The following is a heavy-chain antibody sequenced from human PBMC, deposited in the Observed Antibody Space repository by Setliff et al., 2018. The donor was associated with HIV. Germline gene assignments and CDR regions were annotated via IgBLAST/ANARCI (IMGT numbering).Heavy chain of an antibody. Sequence: SVKVSCKASGYTFRSHEISWVRQAPGQGLEWMGGIVPILNTGNYAPKFQGRVTITADESTTTAYMELSSLRSEDTAVYYCARIPNHSSGFDYWGQGTPVTVSS. V-gene: IGHV1-69*13. CDR2: IVPILNTG. CDR3: ARIPNHSSGFDY. CDR1: GYTFRSHE. J-gene: IGHJ4*02. D-gene: IGHD3-22*01.